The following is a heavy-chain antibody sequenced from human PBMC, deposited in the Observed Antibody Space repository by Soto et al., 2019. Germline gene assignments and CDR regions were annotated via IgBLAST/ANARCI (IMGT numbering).Heavy chain of an antibody. CDR2: ISYDGSNK. D-gene: IGHD6-13*01. CDR3: ARDSGYSSSWYVFYYYGMDV. CDR1: GFTFSSYA. Sequence: GGSLRLSCAASGFTFSSYAMHWVRQAPGKGLEWVAVISYDGSNKYYADSVKGRFTISRDNSKNTLYLQMNSLRAEDTAVYYCARDSGYSSSWYVFYYYGMDVWGQGTTVTVSS. J-gene: IGHJ6*02. V-gene: IGHV3-30-3*01.